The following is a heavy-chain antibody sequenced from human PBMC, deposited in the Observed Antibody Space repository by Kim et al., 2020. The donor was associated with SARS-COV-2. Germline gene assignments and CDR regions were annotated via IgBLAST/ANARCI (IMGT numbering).Heavy chain of an antibody. D-gene: IGHD2-21*01. CDR3: ARGDSLNNWFDP. J-gene: IGHJ5*02. V-gene: IGHV2-5*01. Sequence: RYSPSLKSRLTITKDTSKNQVVLTMTNLDPVDTATYFCARGDSLNNWFDPWGQGTLVTVSS.